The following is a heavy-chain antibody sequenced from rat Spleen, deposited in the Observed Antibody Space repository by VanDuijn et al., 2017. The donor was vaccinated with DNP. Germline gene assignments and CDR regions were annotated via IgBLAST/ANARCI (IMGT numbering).Heavy chain of an antibody. V-gene: IGHV5-7*01. CDR2: ISYDGSST. CDR1: GFTFSDYN. D-gene: IGHD4-2*01. Sequence: EVHLVESGGGLVQPGRSLKLSCAASGFTFSDYNMAWVRQAPKKGLEWVATISYDGSSTYYRDSVKGRFTISRDSAKSTLYLQMDSLRSEDTATYYCARWSMAFAYWGQGTLVTVSS. CDR3: ARWSMAFAY. J-gene: IGHJ3*01.